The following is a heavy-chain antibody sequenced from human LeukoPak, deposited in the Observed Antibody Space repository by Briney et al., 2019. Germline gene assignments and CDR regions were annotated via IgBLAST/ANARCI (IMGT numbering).Heavy chain of an antibody. CDR3: ARDRDGSGWWLPFDY. V-gene: IGHV1-2*02. Sequence: GASVKVSCKASGYTFTGYYMHWVRQAPGQGLEWMGWINPNSGGTNYAQKLQGRVTMTRDTTISTAYMELSRLRSDDTAVYYCARDRDGSGWWLPFDYWGQGTLVTVSS. CDR1: GYTFTGYY. CDR2: INPNSGGT. J-gene: IGHJ4*02. D-gene: IGHD5-12*01.